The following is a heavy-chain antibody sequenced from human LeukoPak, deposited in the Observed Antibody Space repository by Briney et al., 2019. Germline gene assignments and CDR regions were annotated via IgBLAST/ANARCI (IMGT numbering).Heavy chain of an antibody. CDR2: INPNNGDT. V-gene: IGHV1-2*02. Sequence: ASVKVSCKASGYIFTTYFIHWVRQAPGQGLEWMGWINPNNGDTNYVQKFQGRVTMTRDTSISTAYMELTRLRSEDTAVYYCARGGLSDYVKAEDKHWGQGTLVTVSS. J-gene: IGHJ4*02. CDR3: ARGGLSDYVKAEDKH. D-gene: IGHD4-17*01. CDR1: GYIFTTYF.